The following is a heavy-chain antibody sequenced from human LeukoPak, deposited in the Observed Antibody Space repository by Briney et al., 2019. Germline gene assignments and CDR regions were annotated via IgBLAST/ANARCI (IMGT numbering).Heavy chain of an antibody. D-gene: IGHD2-8*01. CDR2: INPNSGGT. V-gene: IGHV1-2*02. J-gene: IGHJ5*02. CDR3: ARPLLPYCTNGVCYEAGRLWFDP. CDR1: GYTFTGNY. Sequence: ASVKVSCKASGYTFTGNYMHWVRQATGQGLERMGWINPNSGGTNYAQKFQGRVTMTRDTSISTAYMELSRLRSDDTAVYYCARPLLPYCTNGVCYEAGRLWFDPWGQGTLVTVSS.